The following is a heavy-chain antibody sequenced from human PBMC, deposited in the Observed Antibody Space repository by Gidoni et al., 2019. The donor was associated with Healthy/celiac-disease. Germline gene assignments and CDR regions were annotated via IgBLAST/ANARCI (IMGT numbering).Heavy chain of an antibody. J-gene: IGHJ4*02. V-gene: IGHV3-23*04. CDR3: AKDYSPLVVAATNLEY. Sequence: EVQLVESGGGLVQPGGSLRLSCAASGFPFSSYAMSWVRQAPGKGLEWVSAISGSGGSTYYADSVKGRFTISRDNSKNTLYLQMNSLRAEDTAVYYCAKDYSPLVVAATNLEYWGQGTLVTVSS. CDR2: ISGSGGST. CDR1: GFPFSSYA. D-gene: IGHD2-15*01.